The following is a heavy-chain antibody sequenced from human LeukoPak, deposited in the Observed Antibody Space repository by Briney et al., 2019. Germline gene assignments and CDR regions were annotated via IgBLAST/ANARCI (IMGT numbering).Heavy chain of an antibody. D-gene: IGHD3-10*01. CDR2: IYHSGST. CDR3: ARATRGAVRGVVERYFFDS. CDR1: GGSIRSSSW. Sequence: SGTLSFTCAVSGGSIRSSSWWTWVRQPPGKGLEWIGEIYHSGSTNHNPSLKSRVTISLDNSKDRFYLNLTSVTAADTAVYYCARATRGAVRGVVERYFFDSWGQGTLVTVSS. V-gene: IGHV4-4*02. J-gene: IGHJ4*02.